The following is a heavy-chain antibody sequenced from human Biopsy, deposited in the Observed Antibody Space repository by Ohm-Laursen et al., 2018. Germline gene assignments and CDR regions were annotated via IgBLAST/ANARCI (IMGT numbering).Heavy chain of an antibody. D-gene: IGHD4-23*01. CDR1: GGSFPGHY. CDR3: ARGSNDFGGLYFPR. Sequence: GTLSLTCTVSGGSFPGHYWSWIRQPPGKGLGWIGHISYTGYTSYNASLKSRVTISVDTSRNHFSLRLSSLTAADTAVYYCARGSNDFGGLYFPRWGQGTLLTVSS. CDR2: ISYTGYT. J-gene: IGHJ4*02. V-gene: IGHV4-59*11.